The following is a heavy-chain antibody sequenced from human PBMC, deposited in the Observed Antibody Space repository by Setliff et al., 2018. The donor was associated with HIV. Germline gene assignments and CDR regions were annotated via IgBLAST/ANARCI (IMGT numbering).Heavy chain of an antibody. CDR2: IKGDGSET. CDR1: GFTFNNYR. J-gene: IGHJ4*02. Sequence: GGSLRLSCESSGFTFNNYRMSWVRQAPGKRPEWVANIKGDGSETYYVDSVKGRFTISRDNAKNSLYLQMNSLRVEDTAVYYCARPFDQWGQGALVTVSS. V-gene: IGHV3-7*01. CDR3: ARPFDQ.